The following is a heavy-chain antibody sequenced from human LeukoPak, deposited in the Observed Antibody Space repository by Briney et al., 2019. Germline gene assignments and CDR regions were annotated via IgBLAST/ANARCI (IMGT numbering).Heavy chain of an antibody. CDR1: GFTFSSYS. D-gene: IGHD1-26*01. V-gene: IGHV3-48*04. J-gene: IGHJ6*02. CDR2: ISSSSSTI. CDR3: ARGSGSSFLGYGMDV. Sequence: PGGSLRLSCAASGFTFSSYSMNWVRQAPGKGLEWVSYISSSSSTIYYADSVKGRFTISRDNAKNSLYLQMNSLRAEDTAVYYCARGSGSSFLGYGMDVWGQGTTVTVSS.